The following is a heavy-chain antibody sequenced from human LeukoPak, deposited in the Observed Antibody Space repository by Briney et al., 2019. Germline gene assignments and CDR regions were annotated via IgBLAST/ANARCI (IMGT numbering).Heavy chain of an antibody. CDR2: ISYDGSNK. J-gene: IGHJ4*02. V-gene: IGHV3-30-3*01. Sequence: GGSLRLSCAASGFTFSSYAMHWVRQAPGKGLEWVAVISYDGSNKYYADSVKGRFTISRDNSKNTLYLQMNSLRAEDTAVNYCARGSQTVLRFLEWLLAHYFDYWGQGTLVTVSS. D-gene: IGHD3-3*01. CDR3: ARGSQTVLRFLEWLLAHYFDY. CDR1: GFTFSSYA.